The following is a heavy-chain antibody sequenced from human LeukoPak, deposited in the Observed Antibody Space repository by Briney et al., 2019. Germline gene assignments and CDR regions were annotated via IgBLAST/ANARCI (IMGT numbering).Heavy chain of an antibody. Sequence: GSLRLSCSASGFTFSSYAMHWVRQAPGKGLEYVSAISSNGGSTYYADSVKGRFTISRDNSKNTLYLQMNSLRAEDTAVYYCARVYGSGSANWFDPWGQGTLVTVSS. CDR1: GFTFSSYA. CDR2: ISSNGGST. CDR3: ARVYGSGSANWFDP. J-gene: IGHJ5*02. D-gene: IGHD3-10*01. V-gene: IGHV3-64*04.